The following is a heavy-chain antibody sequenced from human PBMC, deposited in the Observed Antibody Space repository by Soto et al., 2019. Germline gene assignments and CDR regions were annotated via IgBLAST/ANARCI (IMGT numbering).Heavy chain of an antibody. V-gene: IGHV3-30*18. D-gene: IGHD1-26*01. CDR2: ISYDGSNK. CDR1: GFTFSSYG. CDR3: AKDHGISGSPL. J-gene: IGHJ4*02. Sequence: GGSLRLSCAASGFTFSSYGMHWVRQAPGKGLEWVAVISYDGSNKYYADSVKGRFTISRDNSKNTLYLQMNSLRAEDTAVYYCAKDHGISGSPLWGQGTLVTVSS.